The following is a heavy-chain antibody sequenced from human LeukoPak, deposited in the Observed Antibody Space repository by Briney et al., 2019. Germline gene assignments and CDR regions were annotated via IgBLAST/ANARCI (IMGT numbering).Heavy chain of an antibody. J-gene: IGHJ4*02. CDR2: IWYDGSNK. CDR1: GYTFTGYY. V-gene: IGHV3-33*01. CDR3: AITSSGWYYFDY. D-gene: IGHD6-19*01. Sequence: SCKASGYTFTGYYMHWVRQAPGKGLEWVAVIWYDGSNKYYADSVKGRFTISRDNSKNTLYLQMNSLRAEDTAVYYCAITSSGWYYFDYWGQGTLVTVSS.